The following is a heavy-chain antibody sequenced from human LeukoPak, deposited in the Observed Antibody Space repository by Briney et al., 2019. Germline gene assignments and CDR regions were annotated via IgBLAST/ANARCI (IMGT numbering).Heavy chain of an antibody. Sequence: PSETLSLTCAVYGGSFSGYYWSWIRQPPGKGLEWIGEINHSGSTNYNPSLKSRVTISVDTSKNQFSLKLSSVTAADTAVYYCARDGSKYYYYYYMDVWGKGTTVTVSS. CDR1: GGSFSGYY. J-gene: IGHJ6*03. V-gene: IGHV4-34*01. CDR3: ARDGSKYYYYYYMDV. CDR2: INHSGST. D-gene: IGHD6-25*01.